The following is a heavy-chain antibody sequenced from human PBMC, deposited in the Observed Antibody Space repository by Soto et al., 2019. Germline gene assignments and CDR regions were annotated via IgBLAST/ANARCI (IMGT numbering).Heavy chain of an antibody. J-gene: IGHJ4*02. CDR3: ARGYAGWNGRTDFDY. CDR1: GGSFSGYY. V-gene: IGHV4-34*01. CDR2: INHSGST. D-gene: IGHD1-1*01. Sequence: SETLSLTCAVYGGSFSGYYGSWIRQPPGKGLEWIGEINHSGSTNYNPSLKSRVTISVDTSKNQFSLKLSSVTAADTAVYYCARGYAGWNGRTDFDYWGQGTLVTVSS.